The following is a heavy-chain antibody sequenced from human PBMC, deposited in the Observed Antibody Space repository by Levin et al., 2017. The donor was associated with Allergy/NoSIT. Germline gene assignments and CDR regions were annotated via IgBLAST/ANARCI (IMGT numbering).Heavy chain of an antibody. D-gene: IGHD3-10*01. CDR1: GYSFTVYY. CDR2: INPNSGGT. J-gene: IGHJ6*02. Sequence: ASVKVSCKASGYSFTVYYMHWVRQAPGQGLEWMGWINPNSGGTDYAQNFQGRVTMTRDTSISTAYMELSRLRYDDSAVYYCARNGRPAMVRGIYHYYGMDGWGQGTTVTVSS. V-gene: IGHV1-2*02. CDR3: ARNGRPAMVRGIYHYYGMDG.